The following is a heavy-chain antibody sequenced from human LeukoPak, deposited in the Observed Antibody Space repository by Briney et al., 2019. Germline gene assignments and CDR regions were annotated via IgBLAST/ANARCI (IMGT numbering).Heavy chain of an antibody. CDR1: GFTFSTYF. CDR2: IASDGSHT. J-gene: IGHJ3*02. Sequence: PGRSLRLSCAASGFTFSTYFMHWVRQAPGKGLGWVADIASDGSHTFYVESVKGRFTISRDNSKNTLYLQMNSLRAEDTAVYFCARERQDTIIHSGAFDIWGQGTMVTVSS. D-gene: IGHD3-10*01. CDR3: ARERQDTIIHSGAFDI. V-gene: IGHV3-30-3*01.